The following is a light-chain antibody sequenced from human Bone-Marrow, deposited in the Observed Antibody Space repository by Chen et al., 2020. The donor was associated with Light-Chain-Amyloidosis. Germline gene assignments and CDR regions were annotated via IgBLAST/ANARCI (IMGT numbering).Light chain of an antibody. CDR2: AND. CDR3: QSYDTRLSGLYV. J-gene: IGLJ1*01. V-gene: IGLV1-40*01. Sequence: QSVLTQPPSVSGAPGPRVTISCTGSSSNIGAGYDVHWYQPLPGTAPKLLIYANDNRPSGVPDRFSGSKSGTSASLAITGLQAEDEADYYCQSYDTRLSGLYVFGTGTKVTVL. CDR1: SSNIGAGYD.